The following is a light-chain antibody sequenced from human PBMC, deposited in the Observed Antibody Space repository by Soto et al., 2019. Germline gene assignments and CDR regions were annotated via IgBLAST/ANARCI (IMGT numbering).Light chain of an antibody. CDR3: QQYNSYPRT. V-gene: IGKV1-5*03. CDR2: RAS. CDR1: QSISTW. Sequence: DIQMTQSPSTLSASVGDSVTITCRASQSISTWLAWFQQKPVKAPKFLIYRASSLESGIPSRVSCSGSGTEFTLTISSLQPDDFATYYCQQYNSYPRTFGQGTKVEIK. J-gene: IGKJ1*01.